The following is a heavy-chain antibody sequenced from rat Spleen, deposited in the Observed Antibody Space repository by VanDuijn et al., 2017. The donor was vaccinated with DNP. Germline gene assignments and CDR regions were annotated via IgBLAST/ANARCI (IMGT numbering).Heavy chain of an antibody. D-gene: IGHD4-1*01. CDR3: ARQRGYAMDA. CDR1: GFTFSNYD. J-gene: IGHJ4*01. V-gene: IGHV5-7*01. Sequence: EVQLVESGGGLVQPGRSLKLSCAASGFTFSNYDMAWVRQAPKKGLEWVATISYDGSSTYYRDSVKGRFTISRDNAKRTLYLQMDSLRSEDTATYYCARQRGYAMDAWGQGTSVTVSS. CDR2: ISYDGSST.